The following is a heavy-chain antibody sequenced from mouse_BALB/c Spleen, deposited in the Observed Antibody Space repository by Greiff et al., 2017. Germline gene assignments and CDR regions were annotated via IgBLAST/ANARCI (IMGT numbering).Heavy chain of an antibody. CDR2: IRNKANGYTT. Sequence: EVNVLESGGGLVQPGGSLRLSCATSGFTFTDYYMSWVRQPPGKALEWLGFIRNKANGYTTEYSASVKGRFTISRDNSQSILYLQMNTLRAEDSATYYCARPNPCGPYYYAMDYWGQGTSVTVSS. V-gene: IGHV7-3*02. CDR3: ARPNPCGPYYYAMDY. CDR1: GFTFTDYY. J-gene: IGHJ4*01.